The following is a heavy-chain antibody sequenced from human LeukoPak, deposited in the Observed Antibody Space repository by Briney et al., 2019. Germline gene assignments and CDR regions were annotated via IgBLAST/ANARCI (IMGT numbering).Heavy chain of an antibody. V-gene: IGHV3-7*01. CDR1: GFTFSDYW. J-gene: IGHJ6*02. Sequence: GGSLRLSCAASGFTFSDYWLSWVRQAPGKGLEWVANMNRDGSEKNYVDSMKGRITISRDNAKNSLYLQMNSLRVEDTAVYYCARDGGIIRFGGHDVWGQGTTVTVS. CDR3: ARDGGIIRFGGHDV. CDR2: MNRDGSEK. D-gene: IGHD3-16*01.